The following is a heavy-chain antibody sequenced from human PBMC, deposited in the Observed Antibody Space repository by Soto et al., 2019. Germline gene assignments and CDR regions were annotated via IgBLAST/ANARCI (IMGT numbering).Heavy chain of an antibody. CDR1: GGTFSSYA. J-gene: IGHJ5*02. CDR3: ARGRVATLSSNWFDP. CDR2: IIPIFGTA. Sequence: ASVKVSCKASGGTFSSYAISWVRQAPGQGLEWMGGIIPIFGTANYAQKFQGRVTITADESTSTAYMELSSLRSEDTAVYYCARGRVATLSSNWFDPWGQGTLVTVSS. D-gene: IGHD5-12*01. V-gene: IGHV1-69*13.